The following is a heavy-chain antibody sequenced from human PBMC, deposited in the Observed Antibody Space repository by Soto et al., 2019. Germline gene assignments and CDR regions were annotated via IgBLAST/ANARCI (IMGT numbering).Heavy chain of an antibody. J-gene: IGHJ4*02. D-gene: IGHD3-22*01. V-gene: IGHV3-20*04. CDR1: GFSLDDYG. Sequence: SLRLSCSASGFSLDDYGMCWVRQAPGQGLEWVSGINWNGGSTGYADSVKGRFTISRDNSKSTVYLQMNSLRAEDTAIYYCAKDTYYYDSSGYYVFDYWGQGALVTVSS. CDR2: INWNGGST. CDR3: AKDTYYYDSSGYYVFDY.